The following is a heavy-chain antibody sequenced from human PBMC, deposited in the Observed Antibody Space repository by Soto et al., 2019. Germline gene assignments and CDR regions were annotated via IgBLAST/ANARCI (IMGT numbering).Heavy chain of an antibody. Sequence: EVQLVESGGGLIQPGGSLRLSCAASGFTFSSNDMNWVRQAPGKGLEWVSLIFSGGSTSYADSVKGRFTISRDNSNNMLYLQMSSLRAEDTAVYYCATRPLLPGAPWGQGTVVTVSS. D-gene: IGHD3-22*01. CDR3: ATRPLLPGAP. CDR2: IFSGGST. CDR1: GFTFSSND. V-gene: IGHV3-53*01. J-gene: IGHJ3*01.